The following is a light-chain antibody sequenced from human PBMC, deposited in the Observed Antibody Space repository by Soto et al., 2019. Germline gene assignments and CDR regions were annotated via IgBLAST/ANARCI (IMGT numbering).Light chain of an antibody. CDR2: GAS. J-gene: IGKJ4*01. CDR1: QSVNNN. V-gene: IGKV3-15*01. CDR3: QQYKNCPPLS. Sequence: EIVMTQSPATLSVSPGERAILSCRASQSVNNNLAWYQQKPGQAPRLLIYGASTRATGIPARFSGSGSGTEFALTISSLQSEDFAVYYCQQYKNCPPLSFGGGTQVEI.